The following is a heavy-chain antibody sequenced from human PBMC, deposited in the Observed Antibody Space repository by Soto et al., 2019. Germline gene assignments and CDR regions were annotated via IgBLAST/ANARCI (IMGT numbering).Heavy chain of an antibody. D-gene: IGHD7-27*01. Sequence: EVQLLESGGGLVQPGGSLRLSCAASGFTFSSYAMSWVRQAPGKGLEWVSAISGSGGSTYYADSVKGRFTISRDNSKHTLYLQMNSLRAEDTAVYYCAKGPSAAHLTLDYWGQGTLVTVSS. J-gene: IGHJ4*02. V-gene: IGHV3-23*01. CDR1: GFTFSSYA. CDR2: ISGSGGST. CDR3: AKGPSAAHLTLDY.